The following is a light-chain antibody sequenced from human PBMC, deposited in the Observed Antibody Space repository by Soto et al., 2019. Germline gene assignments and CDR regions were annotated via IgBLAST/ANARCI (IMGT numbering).Light chain of an antibody. J-gene: IGKJ4*01. CDR1: QSVNSNY. CDR2: GIS. V-gene: IGKV3-20*01. CDR3: QQFTSYPLT. Sequence: EIVMTQSPATLSVSPGERATLSCRASQSVNSNYLAWYQQKPGQAPRLLIYGISSRATGISDRFSGSGSGTEFTLTISSLQPEDFAVYYCQQFTSYPLTFGGGTKVDIK.